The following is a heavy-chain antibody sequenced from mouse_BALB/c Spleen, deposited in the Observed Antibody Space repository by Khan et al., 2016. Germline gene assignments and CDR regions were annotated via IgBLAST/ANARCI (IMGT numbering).Heavy chain of an antibody. D-gene: IGHD2-1*01. J-gene: IGHJ2*01. CDR3: NAIYYGSYVYIDY. Sequence: VRLQQSGAELVRSGASVKLSCTASVFNIKDYYMHWVKQRPEQGLEWIGWIDPENGDTEYAPKFQGKATMTADTSSNAAYLQFSSLTSEDSAVYYCNAIYYGSYVYIDYGGQGTTLTVSS. CDR2: IDPENGDT. CDR1: VFNIKDYY. V-gene: IGHV14-4*02.